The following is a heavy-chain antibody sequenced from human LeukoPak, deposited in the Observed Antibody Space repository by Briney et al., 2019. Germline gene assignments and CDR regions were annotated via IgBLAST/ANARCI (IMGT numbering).Heavy chain of an antibody. CDR2: ISYDGSNK. Sequence: PGRSLRLSCAASGFTFSSYAMHWVRQAPGKGLEWVAVISYDGSNKYCADSVKGRFTISRDNSKNTLYLQMNSLRAEDTAVYYCARESERFGELFQWGQGTLVTVSS. CDR3: ARESERFGELFQ. CDR1: GFTFSSYA. V-gene: IGHV3-30-3*01. J-gene: IGHJ4*02. D-gene: IGHD3-10*01.